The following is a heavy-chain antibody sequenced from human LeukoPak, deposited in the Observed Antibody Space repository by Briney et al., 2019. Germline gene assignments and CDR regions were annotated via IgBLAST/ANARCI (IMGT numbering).Heavy chain of an antibody. CDR1: GGSISSGGYY. CDR2: IYYSGST. D-gene: IGHD5-24*01. V-gene: IGHV4-31*03. J-gene: IGHJ4*02. CDR3: ASYRGRWLQLGYFDY. Sequence: PSETLSLTCTVSGGSISSGGYYWSWIRLHPGKGLEWVGYIYYSGSTYYNPSLKSRVTISVDTSKNQFSLKLSSVTAADTAVYYCASYRGRWLQLGYFDYWGQGTLVTVSS.